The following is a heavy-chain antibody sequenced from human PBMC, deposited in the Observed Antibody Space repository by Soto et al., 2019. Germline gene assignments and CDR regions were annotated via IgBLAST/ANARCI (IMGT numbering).Heavy chain of an antibody. CDR3: ARAEQLDLPDY. Sequence: QVQLVESGGGVVQPGRSLRLSCAASGFTFSSYGMHWVRQAPGKGLEWVAVIWYDGSNKYYADSVKGRFTISRDNSKKTLYLQMNSLRAEDTAVYYCARAEQLDLPDYWGQGTLVTVSS. D-gene: IGHD6-6*01. J-gene: IGHJ4*02. CDR2: IWYDGSNK. V-gene: IGHV3-33*01. CDR1: GFTFSSYG.